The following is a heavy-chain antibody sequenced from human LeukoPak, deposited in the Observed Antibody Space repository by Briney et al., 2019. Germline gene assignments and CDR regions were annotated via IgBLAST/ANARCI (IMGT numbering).Heavy chain of an antibody. J-gene: IGHJ4*02. Sequence: GRSLRLSCAASGFIFDDFSMFWVRQAPGKGLEWVSSITWHGRSTAYADSVRGRFSISRDNARNSLYLQMNSLRPEDTAFYYCTKATTRRVPAARIDSWGLGTLVTVSS. D-gene: IGHD6-13*01. CDR1: GFIFDDFS. CDR3: TKATTRRVPAARIDS. V-gene: IGHV3-9*01. CDR2: ITWHGRST.